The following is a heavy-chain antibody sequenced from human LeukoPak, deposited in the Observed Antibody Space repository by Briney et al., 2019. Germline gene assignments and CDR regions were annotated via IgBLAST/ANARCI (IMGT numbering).Heavy chain of an antibody. V-gene: IGHV1-8*01. D-gene: IGHD6-6*01. CDR1: GYTFTSYD. CDR2: MNPNTGNT. J-gene: IGHJ4*02. CDR3: ARAAVPNSALIAVRRFFDY. Sequence: GASVKVSCKASGYTFTSYDINWVRQATGDGLEWMGWMNPNTGNTGSAQKFQGRVTMTRDTSISTAYMELSSLRSEDTAVYYCARAAVPNSALIAVRRFFDYWGRGTLVTVSS.